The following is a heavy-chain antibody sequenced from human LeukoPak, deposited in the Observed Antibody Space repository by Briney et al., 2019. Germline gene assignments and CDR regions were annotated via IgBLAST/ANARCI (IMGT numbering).Heavy chain of an antibody. J-gene: IGHJ4*02. D-gene: IGHD6-19*01. Sequence: GGSLRLSCAASGFTFDDYAMHWVRQVPGKGLEWGAGISWNGGIIGSADSVKGRFTISRDNAKHSLALQMNSLRSEDTALYYCAKDHGSGFYYFDYWGQGTLVTVSS. CDR3: AKDHGSGFYYFDY. CDR1: GFTFDDYA. V-gene: IGHV3-9*01. CDR2: ISWNGGII.